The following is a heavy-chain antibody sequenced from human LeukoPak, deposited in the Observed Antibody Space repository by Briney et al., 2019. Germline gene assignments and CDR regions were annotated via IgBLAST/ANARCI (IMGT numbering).Heavy chain of an antibody. CDR1: GFTFSSYA. Sequence: GGSLRLSCAASGFTFSSYAMSWVRQAPGKGLEWVSAFSGSGGSTYYADSVKGRFTISRDNSKNTVYLQMNSLRAEDTAVYYCAKLGLGWFGELLSFPFDYWGQGTLVTVSS. CDR2: FSGSGGST. J-gene: IGHJ4*02. V-gene: IGHV3-23*01. D-gene: IGHD3-10*01. CDR3: AKLGLGWFGELLSFPFDY.